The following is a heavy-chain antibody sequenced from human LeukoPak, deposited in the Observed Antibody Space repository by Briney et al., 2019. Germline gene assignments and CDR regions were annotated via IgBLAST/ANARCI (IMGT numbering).Heavy chain of an antibody. CDR2: IRSKTNNFAT. CDR1: DFILSGSA. J-gene: IGHJ4*02. D-gene: IGHD1-26*01. CDR3: TRQGGSLPDFDY. V-gene: IGHV3-73*01. Sequence: GGSLRLSCAASDFILSGSAIHWVRQASRKGLEWVGRIRSKTNNFATAYAASVKGRFTVSRDDSKNTAYLQMNSLKIEDTAVYYCTRQGGSLPDFDYWGQGTLVTVSS.